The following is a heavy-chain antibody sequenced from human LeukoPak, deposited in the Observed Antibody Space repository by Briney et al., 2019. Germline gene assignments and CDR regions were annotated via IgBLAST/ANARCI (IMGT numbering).Heavy chain of an antibody. V-gene: IGHV4-31*03. Sequence: SETLSLTCTVSGGSISSGGYYWSWIRQHPGKGLEWIGYIYYSGSTYYNPSLKSRVTISVDTSKNQFSLKLSSVTAADTAVYYCARVGEDNYGDYYFDYWGQGTLVTVPS. CDR1: GGSISSGGYY. CDR3: ARVGEDNYGDYYFDY. D-gene: IGHD4-17*01. J-gene: IGHJ4*02. CDR2: IYYSGST.